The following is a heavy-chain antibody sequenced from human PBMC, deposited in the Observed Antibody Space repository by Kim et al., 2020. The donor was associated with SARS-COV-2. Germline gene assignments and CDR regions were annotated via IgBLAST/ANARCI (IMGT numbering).Heavy chain of an antibody. Sequence: SVKVSCKASGGTFSSYAISWVRQAPGQGLEWMGGIIPIFGTANYAQKFQGRVTITADESTSTAYMELSSLRSEDTAVYYCARDRRKYYYDSSGYYEFDYWGQGTLVTVSS. CDR1: GGTFSSYA. CDR3: ARDRRKYYYDSSGYYEFDY. CDR2: IIPIFGTA. J-gene: IGHJ4*02. D-gene: IGHD3-22*01. V-gene: IGHV1-69*13.